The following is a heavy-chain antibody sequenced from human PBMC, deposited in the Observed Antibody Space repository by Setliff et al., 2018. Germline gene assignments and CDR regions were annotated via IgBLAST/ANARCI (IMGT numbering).Heavy chain of an antibody. J-gene: IGHJ4*02. D-gene: IGHD5-12*01. CDR3: ARQPMDTIMVTFDY. CDR2: INPNNGDA. CDR1: GYTFTGYY. Sequence: ASVKVSCKASGYTFTGYYFHWVRQAPGQGLEWMGWINPNNGDAKSAQKFQGRLTMTRDTSISTAYMELSSLRSDDTAVYYCARQPMDTIMVTFDYWGQGILVTVSS. V-gene: IGHV1-2*02.